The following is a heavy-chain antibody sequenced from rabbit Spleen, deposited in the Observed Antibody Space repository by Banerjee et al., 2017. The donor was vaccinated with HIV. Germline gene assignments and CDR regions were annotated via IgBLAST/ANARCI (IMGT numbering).Heavy chain of an antibody. CDR3: ASASGGGYLLGLDL. D-gene: IGHD1-1*01. Sequence: QSLEESGGDLVKPGASLTLTCTASGFSFSSSYWICWVRQAPGKGLEWIACIYAGSSGSTYYASWAKGRFTISKTSSTTVTLQMTSLTAADTATYFCASASGGGYLLGLDLWGQGTLVTVS. V-gene: IGHV1S40*01. CDR1: GFSFSSSYW. J-gene: IGHJ3*01. CDR2: IYAGSSGST.